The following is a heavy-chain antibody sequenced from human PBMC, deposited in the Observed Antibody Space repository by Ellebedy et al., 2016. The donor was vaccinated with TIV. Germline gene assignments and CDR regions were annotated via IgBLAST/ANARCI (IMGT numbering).Heavy chain of an antibody. CDR3: AKGQRKVGDY. CDR2: ISGSGGST. V-gene: IGHV3-23*01. CDR1: GFTFSSYA. J-gene: IGHJ4*02. Sequence: GESLKISXAASGFTFSSYAMSWVRQAPGKGLEWVSAISGSGGSTYYADSVKGRFTIPRDNSKNTLYLQMNSLRAEDTAVYYCAKGQRKVGDYWGQGTLVTVSS. D-gene: IGHD1-26*01.